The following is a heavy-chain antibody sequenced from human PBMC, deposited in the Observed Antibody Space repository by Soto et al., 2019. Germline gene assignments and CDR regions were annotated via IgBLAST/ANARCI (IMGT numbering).Heavy chain of an antibody. CDR2: ISYDGSNK. CDR3: ASERLAVLRSVLDY. CDR1: GFTFSSYG. V-gene: IGHV3-30*03. Sequence: GGSLRLSCAASGFTFSSYGMHWVRQAPGKGLEWVAVISYDGSNKYYADSVKGRFAISRDNSKNTLYLQMNSLRAEDTAVYYCASERLAVLRSVLDYWGQGTLVTVSS. J-gene: IGHJ4*02. D-gene: IGHD3-3*01.